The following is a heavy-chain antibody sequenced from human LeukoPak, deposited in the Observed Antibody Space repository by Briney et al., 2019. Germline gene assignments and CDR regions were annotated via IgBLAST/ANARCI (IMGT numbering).Heavy chain of an antibody. V-gene: IGHV3-30*18. D-gene: IGHD6-19*01. J-gene: IGHJ4*02. CDR3: AKPSSSGWSPDY. CDR1: GFTFSSYG. Sequence: GSLRLSCAASGFTFSSYGMHWVRQAPGKGLEWVAVISYDGSNKYYADSVKGRFTISRDNSKNTLYQQMNSLRAEDTAVYYCAKPSSSGWSPDYWGQGTLVTVSS. CDR2: ISYDGSNK.